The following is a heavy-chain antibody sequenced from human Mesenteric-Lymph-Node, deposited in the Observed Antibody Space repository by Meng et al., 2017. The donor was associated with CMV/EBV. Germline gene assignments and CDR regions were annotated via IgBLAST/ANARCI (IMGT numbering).Heavy chain of an antibody. V-gene: IGHV3-30-3*01. J-gene: IGHJ3*02. CDR3: ARDHSLSQQWLGLFDI. Sequence: GESLKISCAASGFTFSSYAMHWVRQAPGKGLEWVAVISYDGSNKYYADSVKGRFTISRDNSKNTLYLQMNSLRAEDTAVYYCARDHSLSQQWLGLFDIWGQGTMVTVSS. CDR1: GFTFSSYA. D-gene: IGHD6-19*01. CDR2: ISYDGSNK.